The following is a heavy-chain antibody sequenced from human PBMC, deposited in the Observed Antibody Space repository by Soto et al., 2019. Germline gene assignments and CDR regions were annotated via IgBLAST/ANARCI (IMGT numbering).Heavy chain of an antibody. Sequence: QVQLQESGPGLVKPSQTLSLTCTVSGGSISSGDYYWSWIRQPPGKAREWIGYIYYSGSTYYNPSLKSRVTISVDTSKNQFSLKLSSVTAADTAVYYCARVGLVKGGVERGYFDYWGQGTLVTVSS. V-gene: IGHV4-30-4*01. D-gene: IGHD3-16*01. CDR1: GGSISSGDYY. J-gene: IGHJ4*02. CDR2: IYYSGST. CDR3: ARVGLVKGGVERGYFDY.